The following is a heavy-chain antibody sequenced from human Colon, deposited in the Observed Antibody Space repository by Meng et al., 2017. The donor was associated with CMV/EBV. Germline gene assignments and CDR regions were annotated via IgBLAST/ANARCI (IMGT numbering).Heavy chain of an antibody. J-gene: IGHJ4*02. CDR3: GRGGGYFSAGSYPAYFDQ. Sequence: ASVKVSCKTSGYTFNTYGVTWVRQAPGQGLEWMGWISGSNGNTNYAQKLQGRVTLTTDTSTSTAYMEPGGLTSDDTAVYYCGRGGGYFSAGSYPAYFDQWGQGTLVTVSS. CDR1: GYTFNTYG. V-gene: IGHV1-18*01. D-gene: IGHD3-10*01. CDR2: ISGSNGNT.